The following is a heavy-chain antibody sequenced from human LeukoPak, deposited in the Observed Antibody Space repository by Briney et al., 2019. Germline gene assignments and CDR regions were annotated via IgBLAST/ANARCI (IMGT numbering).Heavy chain of an antibody. J-gene: IGHJ6*02. V-gene: IGHV3-23*01. CDR3: AKDRTGSGTPYYYYGMDV. Sequence: PGGSLRLSCAASGFTISSYAMSWVRQAPGKGLEWVSAISASGGSTYYADSAKGRFTISRDNSKNTLYLQMNSLRAEDTAVYYCAKDRTGSGTPYYYYGMDVWGQGTTVTVSS. CDR2: ISASGGST. D-gene: IGHD2-8*02. CDR1: GFTISSYA.